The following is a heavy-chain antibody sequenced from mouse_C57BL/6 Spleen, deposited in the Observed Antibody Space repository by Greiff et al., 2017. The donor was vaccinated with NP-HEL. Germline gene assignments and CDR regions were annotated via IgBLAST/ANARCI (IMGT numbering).Heavy chain of an antibody. CDR1: GYTFTSYW. CDR3: AIYDYDGAWFAY. Sequence: QVQLQQPGAELVKPGASVKLSCKASGYTFTSYWMHWVKQRPGQGLEWIGMIHPNSGSTNYNEKFKSKATLTGDKSSSTAYMQLSSLTSEDSAVYYFAIYDYDGAWFAYWGQGTLVTVSA. CDR2: IHPNSGST. J-gene: IGHJ3*01. V-gene: IGHV1-64*01. D-gene: IGHD2-4*01.